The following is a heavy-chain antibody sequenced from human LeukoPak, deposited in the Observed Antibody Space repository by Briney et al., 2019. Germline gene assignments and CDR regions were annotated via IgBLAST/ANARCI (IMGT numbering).Heavy chain of an antibody. CDR1: GGSFSGYY. CDR2: INHSGST. J-gene: IGHJ3*02. V-gene: IGHV4-34*01. D-gene: IGHD5-24*01. CDR3: ASRDGIPYRSYAFDI. Sequence: SETLSLICAVYGGSFSGYYWSWLRQPPGKGLEWIGEINHSGSTNYTPSLKSRVTISVDTSKNQFSLKLSSVTAADTAVYYCASRDGIPYRSYAFDIWGQGTMVTVSS.